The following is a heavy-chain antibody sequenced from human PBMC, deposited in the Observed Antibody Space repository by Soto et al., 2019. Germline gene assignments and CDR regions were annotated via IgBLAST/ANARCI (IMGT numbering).Heavy chain of an antibody. CDR1: GFTFSSYS. CDR2: ISSSSTFK. D-gene: IGHD1-26*01. J-gene: IGHJ4*02. V-gene: IGHV3-21*01. Sequence: AGGSLRLSCAASGFTFSSYSMNWVRQAPGKGLEWVSSISSSSTFKNYADSVKGRFTIPRDNAKNSLYLQMNSLRAEDTAVYYCARVRYSGSCFDYWGQGTLVTVSS. CDR3: ARVRYSGSCFDY.